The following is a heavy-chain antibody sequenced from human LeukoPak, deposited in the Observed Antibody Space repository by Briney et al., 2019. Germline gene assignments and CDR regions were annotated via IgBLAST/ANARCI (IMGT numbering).Heavy chain of an antibody. J-gene: IGHJ5*02. D-gene: IGHD1-1*01. CDR1: GASISSSS. V-gene: IGHV4-59*01. CDR3: ARATTGTTNWFDP. CDR2: IYYSGST. Sequence: SETLSLTCTISGASISSSSWSWIRQPPGKGLEWIGYIYYSGSTNYNPSLKSRVTISVDTSKNQYSLKLSSVTAADTAVYYCARATTGTTNWFDPWGQGTLVTVSS.